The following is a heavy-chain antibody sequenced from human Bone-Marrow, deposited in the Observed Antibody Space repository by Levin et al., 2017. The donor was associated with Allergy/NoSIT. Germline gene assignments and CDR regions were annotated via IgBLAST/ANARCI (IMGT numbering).Heavy chain of an antibody. CDR3: ARDRAYDNNGHYYRSGGYGMDV. CDR2: IYYSGST. Sequence: SETLSLTCTVSGASVSSYYWSWIRQPPGKGLEWIGYIYYSGSTNYNPSLKSRVTISVDTSKNQFSLKLSSVTAADTAVYYCARDRAYDNNGHYYRSGGYGMDVWGQGTTVTVSS. J-gene: IGHJ6*02. CDR1: GASVSSYY. D-gene: IGHD3-22*01. V-gene: IGHV4-59*02.